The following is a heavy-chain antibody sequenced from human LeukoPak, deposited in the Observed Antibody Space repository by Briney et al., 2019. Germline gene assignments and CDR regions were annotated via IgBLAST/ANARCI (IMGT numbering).Heavy chain of an antibody. CDR3: ARGSYWFDP. CDR1: GFTFSSYA. V-gene: IGHV3-30*04. CDR2: ISYDGSNK. J-gene: IGHJ5*02. D-gene: IGHD1-26*01. Sequence: PGGSLRLSCAASGFTFSSYAMHWVRQAPGKGLEWVAVISYDGSNKYYADSVKGRFTISRDNSKNTLYLQMNSLRAEDTAVYYCARGSYWFDPWGQGTLVTVSS.